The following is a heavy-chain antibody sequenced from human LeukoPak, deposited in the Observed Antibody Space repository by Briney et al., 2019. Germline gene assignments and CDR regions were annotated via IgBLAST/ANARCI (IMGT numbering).Heavy chain of an antibody. V-gene: IGHV1-69*13. D-gene: IGHD5-18*01. J-gene: IGHJ4*02. CDR3: ASPEGGYSYGYVY. CDR2: IIPIFGTA. Sequence: GASVKVSFKASVGTFSIYAISWVRQAPGQGLEWMGGIIPIFGTANYAQKFQGRVTITADESTSTAYMELSSLRSEDTAVYYCASPEGGYSYGYVYWGQGTLVTVSS. CDR1: VGTFSIYA.